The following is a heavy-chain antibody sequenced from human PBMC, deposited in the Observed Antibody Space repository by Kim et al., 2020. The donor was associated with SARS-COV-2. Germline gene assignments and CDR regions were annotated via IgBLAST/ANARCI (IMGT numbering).Heavy chain of an antibody. CDR1: GFTFSSYW. CDR2: INSDGSST. J-gene: IGHJ6*02. V-gene: IGHV3-74*01. CDR3: ARDLKYYDFWSGYPPRYGMDV. D-gene: IGHD3-3*01. Sequence: GGSLRLSCAASGFTFSSYWMHWVRQAPGKGLVWVSRINSDGSSTSYADSVKGRFTISRDNAKNTLYLQMNSLRAEDTAVYYCARDLKYYDFWSGYPPRYGMDVWGQGTTVTVSS.